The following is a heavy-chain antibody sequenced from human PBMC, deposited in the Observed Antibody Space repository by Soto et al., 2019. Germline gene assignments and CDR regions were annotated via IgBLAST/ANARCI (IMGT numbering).Heavy chain of an antibody. Sequence: PGGSLRLSCAVSGFTFTSYAMTWVRQAPGKGLEWVSAISGSGGGEFYADSVKGRFTISRDNSKNTLYLQMKSLRAEDTALYYCAKGDTTIITDYYAMDVWGQGTTVTVSS. CDR2: ISGSGGGE. V-gene: IGHV3-23*01. CDR3: AKGDTTIITDYYAMDV. J-gene: IGHJ6*02. CDR1: GFTFTSYA. D-gene: IGHD1-1*01.